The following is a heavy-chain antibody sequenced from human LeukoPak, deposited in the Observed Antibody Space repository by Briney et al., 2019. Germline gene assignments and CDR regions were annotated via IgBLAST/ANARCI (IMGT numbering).Heavy chain of an antibody. D-gene: IGHD6-19*01. CDR3: VRVSTGWYFDY. J-gene: IGHJ4*02. Sequence: ASVKVSCRASGYTFTDFSDYYIDWVRQAPGQGLEWMGWINPNSGATYYAHKFQGRVTMTRDTSINTAYVELSRLRSDDTVVYFCVRVSTGWYFDYWGQGTLVSVSS. CDR2: INPNSGAT. V-gene: IGHV1-2*02. CDR1: GYTFTDFSDYY.